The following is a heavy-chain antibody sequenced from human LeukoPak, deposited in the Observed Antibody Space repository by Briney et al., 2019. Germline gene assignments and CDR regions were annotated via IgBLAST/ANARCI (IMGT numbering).Heavy chain of an antibody. CDR1: GYTFTSYD. CDR2: MNPNSGNT. D-gene: IGHD6-13*01. Sequence: ASVKVFCEASGYTFTSYDINWVRQATGQGLEWMGWMNPNSGNTGYAQKFQGRVTMTRNTSISTAYMELSSLRSEDTAVYYCARVLSSSSWYDYYYYGMDVWGQGTTVTVSS. CDR3: ARVLSSSSWYDYYYYGMDV. J-gene: IGHJ6*02. V-gene: IGHV1-8*01.